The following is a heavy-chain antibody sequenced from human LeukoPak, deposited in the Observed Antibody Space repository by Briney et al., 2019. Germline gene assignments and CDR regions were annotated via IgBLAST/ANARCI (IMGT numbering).Heavy chain of an antibody. D-gene: IGHD3-22*01. CDR2: ISGSGGST. J-gene: IGHJ4*02. CDR3: AKDFSTYHYDSSGYPRSTFDY. V-gene: IGHV3-23*01. Sequence: GGSLRLSCAASGFTFSSYAMSWVRQAPGKGLEWVSAISGSGGSTYYADSVKGRFTISRDNSKNTLYLQMNSLRAEDTAVYYCAKDFSTYHYDSSGYPRSTFDYWGQGTLVTVSS. CDR1: GFTFSSYA.